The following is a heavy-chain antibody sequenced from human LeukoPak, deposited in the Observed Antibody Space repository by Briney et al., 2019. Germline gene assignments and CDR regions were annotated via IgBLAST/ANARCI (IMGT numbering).Heavy chain of an antibody. CDR3: ARDLAAARLDF. Sequence: GGSLRLSCAASGYTFTDHGMHWVRQAPGKGLEWVANIWFDGSQEYYADTVKGRFTISRDISKSTLYLQMNSLRDEDMAVYYRARDLAAARLDFRGQGTLVTVSS. CDR2: IWFDGSQE. CDR1: GYTFTDHG. V-gene: IGHV3-33*01. J-gene: IGHJ4*02. D-gene: IGHD6-6*01.